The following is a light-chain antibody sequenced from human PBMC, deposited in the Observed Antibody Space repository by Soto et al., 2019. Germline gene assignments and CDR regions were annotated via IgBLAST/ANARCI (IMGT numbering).Light chain of an antibody. CDR3: HQYNRFPRT. J-gene: IGKJ1*01. CDR2: KAS. V-gene: IGKV1-5*03. CDR1: QSLNIW. Sequence: DIQMTQSPSTLSTSVGDRVTITCRASQSLNIWLAWYQQKPGKAPKLLIYKASSLQSGVPSRFSGSGSGTEFTLTITSLQSDDFATYYCHQYNRFPRTFGRGTKVEIK.